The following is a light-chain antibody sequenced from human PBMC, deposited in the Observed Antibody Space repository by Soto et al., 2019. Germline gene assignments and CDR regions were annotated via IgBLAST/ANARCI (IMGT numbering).Light chain of an antibody. CDR3: QPRSIRLT. CDR1: QSVRSY. J-gene: IGKJ4*01. V-gene: IGKV3-11*01. CDR2: DAS. Sequence: DSVWIQTPNTLSLSPGERSTLSDRASQSVRSYLAWSQPTPGQAPRLLIYDASNTATGSPARLSGSGSGTDFTLTISILAPEDFADCYYQPRSIRLTFGGGTMVDIK.